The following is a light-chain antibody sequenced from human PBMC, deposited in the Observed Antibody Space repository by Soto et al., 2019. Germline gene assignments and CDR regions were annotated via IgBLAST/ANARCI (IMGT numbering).Light chain of an antibody. CDR3: QLFHSTPT. J-gene: IGKJ2*01. Sequence: IQMTQSPSSLSASVGDRVSITCRASQSIGDHLNWYQQKPGKAPNLLIYGASSLQSGVPSMFSGSASATDFTLTITSLQPEDLSTYYCQLFHSTPTCGQGTKLEIK. CDR1: QSIGDH. V-gene: IGKV1-39*01. CDR2: GAS.